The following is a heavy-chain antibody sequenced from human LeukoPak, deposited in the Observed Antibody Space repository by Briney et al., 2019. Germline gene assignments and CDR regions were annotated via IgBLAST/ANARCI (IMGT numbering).Heavy chain of an antibody. D-gene: IGHD2-21*02. J-gene: IGHJ3*02. CDR2: MNPNSGNT. Sequence: ASVKVSCKASGYTFTSYDINWVRQATGQGLEWMVWMNPNSGNTGYAQKFQGRVTMTRNTSISTAYMELSSLRSEDTAVYYCARVPCGGDCHGDQNNAFDIWGQGTMVTVSS. CDR1: GYTFTSYD. V-gene: IGHV1-8*01. CDR3: ARVPCGGDCHGDQNNAFDI.